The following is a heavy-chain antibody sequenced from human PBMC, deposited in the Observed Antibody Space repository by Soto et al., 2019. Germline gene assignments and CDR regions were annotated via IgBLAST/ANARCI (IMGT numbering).Heavy chain of an antibody. CDR2: IGPYGNSI. D-gene: IGHD2-21*01. Sequence: PGESLKISCAASGFSFRDYFMSWLRQAPGKGLEWVSYIGPYGNSIYYADSVKGRFTISRDDATKSLHLHMNSLRTDDTAVYYCARDDHTYGVYWGWGTPVTVSS. J-gene: IGHJ4*02. CDR1: GFSFRDYF. V-gene: IGHV3-11*01. CDR3: ARDDHTYGVY.